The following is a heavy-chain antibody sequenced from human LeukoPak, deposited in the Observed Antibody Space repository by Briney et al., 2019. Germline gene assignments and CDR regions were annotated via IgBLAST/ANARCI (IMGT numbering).Heavy chain of an antibody. CDR1: GFTFSSYA. CDR3: AKARVNYYDKSGYHF. J-gene: IGHJ4*02. CDR2: ISDSGDTT. V-gene: IGHV3-23*01. Sequence: GGSLRLSCAASGFTFSSYAMSWVRQAPGKGLEWVSAISDSGDTTYYADSVKGRFTISRDNSKNTLYLQMNSLSAEDTAVYYCAKARVNYYDKSGYHFWGQGTLVTVSS. D-gene: IGHD3-22*01.